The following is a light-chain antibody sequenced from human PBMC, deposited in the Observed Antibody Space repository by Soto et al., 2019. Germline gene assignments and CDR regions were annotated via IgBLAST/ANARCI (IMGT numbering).Light chain of an antibody. J-gene: IGKJ1*01. V-gene: IGKV1-5*01. Sequence: DIPMTQSPSTLSASVGDRVTITCRASQTISSWLAWYQQLPGKAPKLLIYDAYTLETGVPSRFSGSGSGTDFTLTISSLQADDFATYYCQQYDSYSWTFGQGTKV. CDR1: QTISSW. CDR2: DAY. CDR3: QQYDSYSWT.